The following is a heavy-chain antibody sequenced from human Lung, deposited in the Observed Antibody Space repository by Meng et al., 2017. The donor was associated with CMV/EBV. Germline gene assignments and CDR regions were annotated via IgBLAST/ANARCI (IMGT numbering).Heavy chain of an antibody. Sequence: LXCDVYGGPFSGYNWTWIRQPQGKGLEWIGEINHSGSTNYNPSLKSRVTISVDTSKNQFSLNLSSVTAADTAVYYCARGRDPFCSGYYIGPLPGGMDVWXQGAXVTVAS. J-gene: IGHJ6*02. CDR1: GGPFSGYN. D-gene: IGHD3-3*01. V-gene: IGHV4-34*01. CDR2: INHSGST. CDR3: ARGRDPFCSGYYIGPLPGGMDV.